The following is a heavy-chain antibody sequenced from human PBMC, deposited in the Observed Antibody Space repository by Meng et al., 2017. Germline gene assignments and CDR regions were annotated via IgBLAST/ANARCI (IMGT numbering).Heavy chain of an antibody. Sequence: EGQRVGFGGGLVKPGGSLRLSCVASGFRVTDAWMSWVRQAPGKGLEWVGRINSNSDGGTTDYAAPVKGRFTISRDDSKNTLYLQMNSLITEDTAVYFCATGAAAADHWGQGTLVTVSS. CDR2: INSNSDGGTT. V-gene: IGHV3-15*01. CDR1: GFRVTDAW. D-gene: IGHD6-13*01. CDR3: ATGAAAADH. J-gene: IGHJ4*02.